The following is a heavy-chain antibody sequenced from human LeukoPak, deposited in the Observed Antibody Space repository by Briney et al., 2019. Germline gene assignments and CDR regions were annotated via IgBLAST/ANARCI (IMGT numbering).Heavy chain of an antibody. J-gene: IGHJ5*02. Sequence: SENLSLTCTVSGGSISSYYWSWIRQSPGKGLEWIGYIYYSGSTTYNPSLKSRVTISVDTSKNHFSLKLSSLTAADTAVYYCARGAGLNWFDPWGQGTLVTVSS. CDR3: ARGAGLNWFDP. CDR1: GGSISSYY. V-gene: IGHV4-59*01. CDR2: IYYSGST. D-gene: IGHD6-13*01.